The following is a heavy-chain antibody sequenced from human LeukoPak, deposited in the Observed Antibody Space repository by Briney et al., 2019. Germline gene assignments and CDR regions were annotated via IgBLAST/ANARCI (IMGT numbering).Heavy chain of an antibody. CDR3: ARRWNYGRNYYIDV. Sequence: SETLSLTCAIYGRSFSNYYWSWIRQPPGKGREWIGEINDSGRINYNPSLMSRVTVSVDTSKNQFSLRLTSVTATDTAVYYCARRWNYGRNYYIDVWGNGATVSVSS. CDR1: GRSFSNYY. CDR2: INDSGRI. J-gene: IGHJ6*03. D-gene: IGHD1-7*01. V-gene: IGHV4-34*01.